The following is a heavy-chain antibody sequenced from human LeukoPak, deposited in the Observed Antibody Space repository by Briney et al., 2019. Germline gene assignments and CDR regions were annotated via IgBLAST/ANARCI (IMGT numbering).Heavy chain of an antibody. V-gene: IGHV3-23*01. D-gene: IGHD1-26*01. CDR3: AKAWPELRDDY. J-gene: IGHJ4*02. Sequence: GSLRLSCAASGFTVSSNYMSWVRQAPGKGLEWVSAISGSGGSTYYADSVKGRFTISRDNSKNTLYLQMNSLRAEDMAVYYCAKAWPELRDDYWGQGTLVTVSP. CDR2: ISGSGGST. CDR1: GFTVSSNY.